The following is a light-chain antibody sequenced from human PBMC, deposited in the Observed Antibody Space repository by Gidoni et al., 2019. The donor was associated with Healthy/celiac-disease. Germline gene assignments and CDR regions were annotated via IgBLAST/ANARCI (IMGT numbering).Light chain of an antibody. CDR1: QGISSW. Sequence: DIQMTQSPSSVSASVGDRVTITCRSSQGISSWLAWYQQKPGKAPKRLIYAASSLQSGVPARFSGSGSGTDFTLNISSLQAEDVGTYYCQQATSLPRTFGQGTKLEIK. J-gene: IGKJ2*01. CDR2: AAS. V-gene: IGKV1-12*01. CDR3: QQATSLPRT.